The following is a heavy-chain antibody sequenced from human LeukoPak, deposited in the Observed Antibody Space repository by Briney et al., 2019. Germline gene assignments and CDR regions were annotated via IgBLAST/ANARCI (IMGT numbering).Heavy chain of an antibody. CDR2: IYHSGSS. J-gene: IGHJ6*03. CDR3: ARDGYYGSGSYSPYYYYYYSMDV. CDR1: GDSISTNNW. V-gene: IGHV4-4*02. Sequence: PSETLSLTCAVSGDSISTNNWWSWVRQAPGKGLEWIGEIYHSGSSNYNPSLKSRVSISVDKANNQFSLKLTSVTAADTAVYYFARDGYYGSGSYSPYYYYYYSMDVWGKGTTVTISS. D-gene: IGHD3-10*01.